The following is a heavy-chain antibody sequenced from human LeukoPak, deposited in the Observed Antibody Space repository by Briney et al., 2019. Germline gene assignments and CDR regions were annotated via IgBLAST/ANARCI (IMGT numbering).Heavy chain of an antibody. J-gene: IGHJ4*02. D-gene: IGHD6-19*01. V-gene: IGHV1-2*02. CDR2: INPNSGGT. CDR1: GYTFTGYY. CDR3: ARDPGIAVAGDFDY. Sequence: ASVKVSCKASGYTFTGYYMHWVRQAPGQGLEWMGWINPNSGGTNYAQKFQGRVTMTRDTSISTAYMELSRLRSDDTAVCYCARDPGIAVAGDFDYWGQGTLVTVSS.